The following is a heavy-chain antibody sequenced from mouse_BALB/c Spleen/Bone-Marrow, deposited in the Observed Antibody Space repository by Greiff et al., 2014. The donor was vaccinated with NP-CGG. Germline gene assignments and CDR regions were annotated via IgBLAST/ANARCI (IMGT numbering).Heavy chain of an antibody. CDR1: GFTFSDYG. Sequence: EVKLVESGGGLVQPGGSRKLSCAASGFTFSDYGMAWVRQAPGKGPEWVALISNLAYSIYYADTVTGRFTISRENAKNTLYLEMSSLRSEDTAMYYCAREGGAMDYWGQGTSVTVSS. CDR3: AREGGAMDY. CDR2: ISNLAYSI. J-gene: IGHJ4*01. V-gene: IGHV5-15*02.